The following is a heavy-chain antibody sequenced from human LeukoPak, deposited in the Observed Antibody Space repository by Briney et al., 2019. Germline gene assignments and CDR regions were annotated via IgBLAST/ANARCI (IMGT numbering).Heavy chain of an antibody. Sequence: PSETLSLTCAVSGYSISSGYYWGWLRPPPGKGLEWTGSIYHSGSTYYNPSLKSRVTISVDTSKNQFSLKLSSVTAADTAVYYCARDGPITMVRGVISPWGQGTLVTVSS. V-gene: IGHV4-38-2*02. CDR1: GYSISSGYY. D-gene: IGHD3-10*01. J-gene: IGHJ5*02. CDR3: ARDGPITMVRGVISP. CDR2: IYHSGST.